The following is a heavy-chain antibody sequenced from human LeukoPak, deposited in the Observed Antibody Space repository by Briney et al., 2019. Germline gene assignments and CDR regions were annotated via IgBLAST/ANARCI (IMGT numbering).Heavy chain of an antibody. D-gene: IGHD3-10*01. CDR3: ARSQGTMVRGAAFDI. Sequence: GGSLRLSCAASGFTFSNYAMNWVRQTPGKGLEWVSYISSSGSTIYYADSVKGRFTISRDNAKNSLYLQMNSLRAEDTAVYYCARSQGTMVRGAAFDIWGQGTMVTVSS. J-gene: IGHJ3*02. CDR2: ISSSGSTI. CDR1: GFTFSNYA. V-gene: IGHV3-48*04.